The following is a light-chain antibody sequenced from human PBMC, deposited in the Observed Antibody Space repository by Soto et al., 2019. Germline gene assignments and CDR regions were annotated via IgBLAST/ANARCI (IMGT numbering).Light chain of an antibody. CDR1: QNINSF. CDR2: SAS. Sequence: DIQMTQSPSSLSASVGDRVIITCRASQNINSFLNWYQQKPGMAPKLLIRSASTLHSGVPSRFNGGGSGTYFTLTISSLQFEDFATYYCQQSYSTPTFGQGTKVEI. V-gene: IGKV1-39*01. CDR3: QQSYSTPT. J-gene: IGKJ1*01.